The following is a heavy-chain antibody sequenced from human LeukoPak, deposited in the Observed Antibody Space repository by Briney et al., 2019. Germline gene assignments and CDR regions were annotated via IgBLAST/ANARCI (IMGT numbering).Heavy chain of an antibody. CDR2: IFFSGST. J-gene: IGHJ5*02. V-gene: IGHV4-61*01. Sequence: SETLSLTCAVSGGSVSSGNYYWSWIRQPPWKGLEWIGYIFFSGSTKYNSSLQSRVTILRDTSKNQFSLKMTSVTAADTAVYYCSRSEGVYYGSGSSGTYYPHWFDPWGQGTLVIVSS. CDR3: SRSEGVYYGSGSSGTYYPHWFDP. D-gene: IGHD3-10*01. CDR1: GGSVSSGNYY.